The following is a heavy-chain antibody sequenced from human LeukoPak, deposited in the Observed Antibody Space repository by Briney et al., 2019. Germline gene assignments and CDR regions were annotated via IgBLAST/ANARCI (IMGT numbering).Heavy chain of an antibody. CDR3: ARGYLAVAGDY. Sequence: GGSLRLSCAASGFTFGSYSMNWVRQAPGKGLEWVSSISSSSSYIYYADSVKGRFTISRDNAKNSLYLQMTSLRAEDTAVYYCARGYLAVAGDYWGQGTLVTVSS. CDR2: ISSSSSYI. V-gene: IGHV3-21*01. CDR1: GFTFGSYS. D-gene: IGHD6-19*01. J-gene: IGHJ4*02.